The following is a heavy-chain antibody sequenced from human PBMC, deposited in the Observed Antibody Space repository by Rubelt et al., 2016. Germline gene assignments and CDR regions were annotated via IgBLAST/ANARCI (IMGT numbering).Heavy chain of an antibody. CDR2: IYYSGST. Sequence: RGKPSETLSLTCTVSGGSISSSSYYWGWIRQPPGKGLEWIGSIYYSGSTYYNPSLKSRVTISVDTSKNQFSLKLSSVTAADTAVYYCARSTYYYDSSGYFDYWGQGTLVTVSS. CDR1: GGSISSSSYY. D-gene: IGHD3-22*01. V-gene: IGHV4-39*07. J-gene: IGHJ4*02. CDR3: ARSTYYYDSSGYFDY.